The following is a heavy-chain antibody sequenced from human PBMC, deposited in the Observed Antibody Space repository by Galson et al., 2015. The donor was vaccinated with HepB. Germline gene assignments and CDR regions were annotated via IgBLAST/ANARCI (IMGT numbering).Heavy chain of an antibody. CDR3: ARDKSTIFDTNRWFDP. D-gene: IGHD3-3*01. Sequence: SVKVSCKASGYTFTSYGISWVRQAPGQGLEWMGWISAYNGNTNYAQKLQGRVTMTTDTSTSTAYMELRSLRSDDTAVYYCARDKSTIFDTNRWFDPWGQGTLVTVSS. V-gene: IGHV1-18*01. J-gene: IGHJ5*02. CDR1: GYTFTSYG. CDR2: ISAYNGNT.